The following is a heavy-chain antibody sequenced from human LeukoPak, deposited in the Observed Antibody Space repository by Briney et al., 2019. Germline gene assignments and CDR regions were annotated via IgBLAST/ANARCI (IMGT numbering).Heavy chain of an antibody. CDR3: ARDGAVAGTAYLEY. V-gene: IGHV1-2*02. CDR1: GYTFTGYY. D-gene: IGHD6-19*01. Sequence: EASVKVSCKASGYTFTGYYMHWVRQAPGQGLEWMGWINPNSGGTNYAQKFQGRVTMTRDTSISTAYMELSRLTSDDAAVYYCARDGAVAGTAYLEYWGQGTLVTVSS. J-gene: IGHJ4*02. CDR2: INPNSGGT.